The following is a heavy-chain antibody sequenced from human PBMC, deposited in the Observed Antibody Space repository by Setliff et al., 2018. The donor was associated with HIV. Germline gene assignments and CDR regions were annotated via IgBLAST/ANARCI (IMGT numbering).Heavy chain of an antibody. CDR1: GFTFSAYA. Sequence: PGGSLRLSCAASGFTFSAYAMTWVRRAPGKGLEWVSATTSNGRTTDYAESVRGRLTLSRGNSRNTLYLHMTSLRAEDTAIYYCAKAWGSGYPAFESALMFDVWGQGTLVTVSS. J-gene: IGHJ4*02. D-gene: IGHD3-3*01. CDR3: AKAWGSGYPAFESALMFDV. V-gene: IGHV3-23*01. CDR2: TTSNGRTT.